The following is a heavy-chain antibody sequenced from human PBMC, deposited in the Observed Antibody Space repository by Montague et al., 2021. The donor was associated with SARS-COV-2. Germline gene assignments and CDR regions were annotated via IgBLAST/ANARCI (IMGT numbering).Heavy chain of an antibody. V-gene: IGHV4-31*03. D-gene: IGHD2-21*02. CDR2: IHYSGST. CDR3: ARQPTLEYCGGDCYLDAFDI. J-gene: IGHJ3*02. CDR1: GGSISSGGYY. Sequence: TLSLTCTVSGGSISSGGYYWSWIRQHPGRGLEWIGYIHYSGSTYYNPSLKSRVTISVGTSKNQPSLRLSAVTAADTAVYYCARQPTLEYCGGDCYLDAFDIWGQGTLVTVSS.